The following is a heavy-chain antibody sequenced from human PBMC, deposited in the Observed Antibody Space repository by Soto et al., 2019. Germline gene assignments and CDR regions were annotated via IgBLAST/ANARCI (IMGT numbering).Heavy chain of an antibody. CDR2: ISSSSSYT. CDR3: ARNSYDSSGYEKPFTDY. V-gene: IGHV3-11*06. CDR1: GFTFSDYY. Sequence: QVQLVESGGGLVKPGGSLRLSCAASGFTFSDYYMSWIRQAPGKGLEWVSYISSSSSYTNYADSVKGRFTISRDNAKNSLYLQMNSLRAEDTAVYYCARNSYDSSGYEKPFTDYWGQGTLVTVSS. J-gene: IGHJ4*02. D-gene: IGHD3-22*01.